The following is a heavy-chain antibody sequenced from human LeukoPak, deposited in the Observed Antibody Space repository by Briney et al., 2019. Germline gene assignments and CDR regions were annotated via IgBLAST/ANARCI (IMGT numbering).Heavy chain of an antibody. J-gene: IGHJ4*02. CDR2: IYYSGST. Sequence: SETLSLTYTVSGGSISSYYWSWIRQPPGKGLEWIGYIYYSGSTNYNPSLKSRVTISVDTSKNQFSLKLSSVTAADTAVYYCARGPRGTFDYWGQGTLVTVSS. V-gene: IGHV4-59*01. CDR3: ARGPRGTFDY. CDR1: GGSISSYY.